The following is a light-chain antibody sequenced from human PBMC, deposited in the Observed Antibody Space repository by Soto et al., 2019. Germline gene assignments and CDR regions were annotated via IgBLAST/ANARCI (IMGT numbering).Light chain of an antibody. CDR2: DAS. CDR3: QQHSNWPIT. V-gene: IGKV3-11*01. Sequence: ELVLTQSPATLSVSPGERATLSCRASRSVISYLAWYQHKPGQAPRLLIYDASNRATGIPARFIGSGSGTDFTLTISSLEPEDFAVFYCQQHSNWPITFGQGTRLEIK. CDR1: RSVISY. J-gene: IGKJ5*01.